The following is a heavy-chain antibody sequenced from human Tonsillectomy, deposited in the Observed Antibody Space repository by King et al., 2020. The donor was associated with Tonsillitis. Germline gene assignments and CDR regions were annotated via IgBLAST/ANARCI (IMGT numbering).Heavy chain of an antibody. V-gene: IGHV1-2*02. CDR1: GYTFTGYY. CDR3: AGDSRLLCEWWFGYWYFDL. J-gene: IGHJ2*01. Sequence: VQLVESGAEVKKPGASVKVSCRASGYTFTGYYMHWVRQAPGQGLEWMGWINPNSGGTNYAQKFQGRVTMTRDTSISPAYMEQSRLRSDDTAVYYCAGDSRLLCEWWFGYWYFDLWGRGTLVTVSS. CDR2: INPNSGGT. D-gene: IGHD2-15*01.